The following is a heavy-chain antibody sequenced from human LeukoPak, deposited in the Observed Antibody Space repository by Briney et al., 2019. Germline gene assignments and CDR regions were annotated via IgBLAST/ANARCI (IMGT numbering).Heavy chain of an antibody. V-gene: IGHV5-51*01. D-gene: IGHD3-10*01. CDR2: IYPGDSDT. CDR1: GYSFTSYW. CDR3: ARLGSGLLWFGEPPTCFDY. J-gene: IGHJ4*02. Sequence: GESLKISCKGSGYSFTSYWIGWVRQMPGKGLEWMGIIYPGDSDTRYSPSFQGQGTISADKSISTAHLQWSSLKASDTAMYYCARLGSGLLWFGEPPTCFDYWGQGTLVTVSS.